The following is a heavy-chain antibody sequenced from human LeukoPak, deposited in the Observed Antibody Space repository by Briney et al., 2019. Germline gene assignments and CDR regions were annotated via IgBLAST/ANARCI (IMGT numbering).Heavy chain of an antibody. CDR1: GFTFSDYY. Sequence: PGGSLRLSCAASGFTFSDYYMSWIRQAPGKGLEWVSYISSSGSTIYYADSVKGRFTISRDNAKNSLYLQMNSLRAEDTAVYYCARRVDYYDSSGYSEYYFDYWGQGTLVTVSS. D-gene: IGHD3-22*01. V-gene: IGHV3-11*01. CDR3: ARRVDYYDSSGYSEYYFDY. CDR2: ISSSGSTI. J-gene: IGHJ4*02.